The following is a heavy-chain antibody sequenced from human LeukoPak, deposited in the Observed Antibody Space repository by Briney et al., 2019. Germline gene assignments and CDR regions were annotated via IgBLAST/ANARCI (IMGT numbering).Heavy chain of an antibody. V-gene: IGHV1-3*01. CDR3: ARDQGDIVATAFDY. D-gene: IGHD5-12*01. Sequence: GASVKVSCKASGYTFTSYAMHWVRQAPGQRLEWMGWINAGNGNTKYTQKFQGRVTITRDTSASTAYMELSSLRSEDTAVYYCARDQGDIVATAFDYWGQGTLVTVSP. CDR2: INAGNGNT. J-gene: IGHJ4*02. CDR1: GYTFTSYA.